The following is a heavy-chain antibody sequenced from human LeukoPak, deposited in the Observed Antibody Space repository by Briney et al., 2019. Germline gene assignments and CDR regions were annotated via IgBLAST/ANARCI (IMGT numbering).Heavy chain of an antibody. J-gene: IGHJ4*02. CDR2: INPNSGST. CDR3: ARDGYYDFWSGHYISYFDY. CDR1: GYTFTGYY. Sequence: GASVKVSCKASGYTFTGYYMHWVRQAPGQGLEWMGWINPNSGSTNYAQKFQGRVTMTRDTSISTAYMELSRLRSDDTAVYYCARDGYYDFWSGHYISYFDYWGQGTLVTVSS. V-gene: IGHV1-2*02. D-gene: IGHD3-3*01.